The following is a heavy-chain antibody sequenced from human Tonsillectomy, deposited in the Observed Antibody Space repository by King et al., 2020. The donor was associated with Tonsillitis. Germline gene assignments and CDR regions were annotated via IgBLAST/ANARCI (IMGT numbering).Heavy chain of an antibody. J-gene: IGHJ6*02. D-gene: IGHD2-15*01. CDR3: ARDLKVVAGGGAYYFGMDV. CDR2: ISSTSTYI. Sequence: VQLVESGGGLVKPGGSLRLSCAASGFTFRSYTINWVRQAPGKGLEWVSSISSTSTYIYYADSVKGRFTISRDNAKNSLSLQMNSLRAEDTAVYYCARDLKVVAGGGAYYFGMDVWGQGTTVTVSS. V-gene: IGHV3-21*01. CDR1: GFTFRSYT.